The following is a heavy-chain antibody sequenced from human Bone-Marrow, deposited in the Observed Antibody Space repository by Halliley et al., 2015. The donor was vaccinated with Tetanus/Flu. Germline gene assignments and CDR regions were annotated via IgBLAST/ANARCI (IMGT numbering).Heavy chain of an antibody. V-gene: IGHV3-74*01. D-gene: IGHD2-21*01. J-gene: IGHJ5*02. CDR3: TRVSEPYGAIDL. Sequence: SLRLSCAASDFSFNRYWMHWVRQAPGKGLVWVSRISSDGSLTDYADSVKGRFTISRDNDKNTLDLQMNNLRAEDTAIYYCTRVSEPYGAIDLWGQGTLVSVSS. CDR2: ISSDGSLT. CDR1: DFSFNRYW.